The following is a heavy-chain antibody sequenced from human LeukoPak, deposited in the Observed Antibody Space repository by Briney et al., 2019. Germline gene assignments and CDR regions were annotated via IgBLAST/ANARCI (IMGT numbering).Heavy chain of an antibody. V-gene: IGHV4-34*01. CDR2: INHSGST. D-gene: IGHD3-3*01. CDR3: ARSTPLRFLEWLVYDP. J-gene: IGHJ5*02. Sequence: SETLSLTCAVYGGSFSGYYWSWIRQPPGKGLEWIGEINHSGSTNYNPSLKSRVTISVGTSKNQFSLKLSSVTAADTAVYYCARSTPLRFLEWLVYDPWGQGTLVTVSS. CDR1: GGSFSGYY.